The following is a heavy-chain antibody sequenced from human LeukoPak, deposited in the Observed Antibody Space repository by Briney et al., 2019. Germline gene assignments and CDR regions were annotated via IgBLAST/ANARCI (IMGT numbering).Heavy chain of an antibody. J-gene: IGHJ4*02. CDR1: GESFSGYY. D-gene: IGHD6-19*01. CDR2: INHSEST. Sequence: PSETLSLTCAVYGESFSGYYWSWIRQPPGKGLEWIGEINHSESTNYNPSLRNRVTISLDTSKNQFSLKLSSVTAADTAMYYCARDLIAVAGTVSYFDYWGQGTLVTVSS. CDR3: ARDLIAVAGTVSYFDY. V-gene: IGHV4-34*01.